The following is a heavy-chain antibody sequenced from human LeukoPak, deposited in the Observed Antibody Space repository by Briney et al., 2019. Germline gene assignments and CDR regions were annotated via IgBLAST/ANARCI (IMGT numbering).Heavy chain of an antibody. CDR3: ARVGGRSNYFDY. Sequence: GGSLRLSCAASGFTFSAYWMHWVRQAPGKGLVWVSRINGDGSSTSYADSVKGRFTISRDNSKNTLYLQTNSLRVEDTAVYYCARVGGRSNYFDYWGLGTLVTVSS. CDR1: GFTFSAYW. V-gene: IGHV3-74*01. D-gene: IGHD1-26*01. J-gene: IGHJ4*02. CDR2: INGDGSST.